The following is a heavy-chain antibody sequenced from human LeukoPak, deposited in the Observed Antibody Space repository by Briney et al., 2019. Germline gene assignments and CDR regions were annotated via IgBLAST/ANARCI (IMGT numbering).Heavy chain of an antibody. J-gene: IGHJ6*03. Sequence: PSETLSLTCTVSGGSISSYYWSWIRQPPGKGLEWVGSIDNSGSSDYNPSLKSRVAMSIDTSKDQFSLKLSSVTAADTAVYYCARSINAYSDGGFYGYYYYYYMDVWGKGTTVTVSS. D-gene: IGHD3-3*01. CDR1: GGSISSYY. V-gene: IGHV4-59*12. CDR3: ARSINAYSDGGFYGYYYYYYMDV. CDR2: IDNSGSS.